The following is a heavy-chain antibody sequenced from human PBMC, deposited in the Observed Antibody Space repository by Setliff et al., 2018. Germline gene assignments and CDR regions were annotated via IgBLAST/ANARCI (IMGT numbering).Heavy chain of an antibody. CDR1: GGSISSSSYY. J-gene: IGHJ4*02. D-gene: IGHD3-3*01. V-gene: IGHV4-39*07. CDR2: IYYSGST. Sequence: SETLSLTCTVSGGSISSSSYYWGWIRQPPGKGLELIGSIYYSGSTYYNPSLKSRVTISVDTSKNQFSLKLSSVTAADTAVYYCARRETYYNFWSGYYAYWGQGTLVTVSS. CDR3: ARRETYYNFWSGYYAY.